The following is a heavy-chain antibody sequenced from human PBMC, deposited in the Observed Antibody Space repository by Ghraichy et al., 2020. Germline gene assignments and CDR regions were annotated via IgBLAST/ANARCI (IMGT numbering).Heavy chain of an antibody. V-gene: IGHV3-48*01. CDR1: GFTFSSYS. CDR3: ARDFLGYSSSWYSDY. CDR2: ISSSSSTI. Sequence: GGSLRLSCAASGFTFSSYSMNWVRQAPGKGLEWVSYISSSSSTIYYADSVKGRFTISRDNAKNSLYLQMNSLRAEDTAVYYCARDFLGYSSSWYSDYWGQGTLVTVSS. J-gene: IGHJ4*02. D-gene: IGHD6-13*01.